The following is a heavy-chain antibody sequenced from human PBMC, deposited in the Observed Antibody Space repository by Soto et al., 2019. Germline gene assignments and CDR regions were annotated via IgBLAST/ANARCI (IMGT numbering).Heavy chain of an antibody. CDR2: IWYDGSNK. D-gene: IGHD3-10*01. CDR1: GFTFSSYG. V-gene: IGHV3-33*01. J-gene: IGHJ6*02. CDR3: ASYYGSGSYYHYYGMAV. Sequence: QVQLVESGGGVVQPGRSLRLSCAASGFTFSSYGMHWVRQAPGKGLEWVAVIWYDGSNKYYADSVKGRFTISRDNSKNTLYLQMNSLRAEDTAVYYCASYYGSGSYYHYYGMAVWGQGTTVTVSS.